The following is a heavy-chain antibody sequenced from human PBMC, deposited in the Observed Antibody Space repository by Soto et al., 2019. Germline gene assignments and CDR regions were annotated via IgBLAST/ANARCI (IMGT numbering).Heavy chain of an antibody. V-gene: IGHV3-33*01. CDR1: GFTFSSYG. CDR3: ARDSLYYYGSGSYNYFDY. D-gene: IGHD3-10*01. CDR2: IWYDGSNK. Sequence: QVQLVESGGGVVQPGRSLRLSCAASGFTFSSYGMHWVRQAPGKGLEWVAVIWYDGSNKYYADSVKGRFTISRDNSKNPLYLQMNSLRAEDTAVYYCARDSLYYYGSGSYNYFDYGGKGTLVTVSS. J-gene: IGHJ4*02.